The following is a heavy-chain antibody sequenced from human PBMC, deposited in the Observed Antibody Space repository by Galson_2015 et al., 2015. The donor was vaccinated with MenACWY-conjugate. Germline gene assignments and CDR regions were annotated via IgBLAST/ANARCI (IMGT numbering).Heavy chain of an antibody. D-gene: IGHD2-15*01. J-gene: IGHJ4*02. CDR3: ARAVRGYCSGGSCYSLDS. Sequence: LSLTCVVSGGSINNNNWWNWVRQPPGKGLEWIGEIYHSGGSNYNPSLKSRVTISVDKSKNQFPLKLRSVTAADTAVYYCARAVRGYCSGGSCYSLDSWGQGTLVTVSS. V-gene: IGHV4-4*02. CDR1: GGSINNNNW. CDR2: IYHSGGS.